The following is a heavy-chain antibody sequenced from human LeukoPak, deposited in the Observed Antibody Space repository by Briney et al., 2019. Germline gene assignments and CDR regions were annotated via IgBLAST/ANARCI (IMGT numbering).Heavy chain of an antibody. D-gene: IGHD4-23*01. J-gene: IGHJ3*02. CDR3: ARVGNSGSFEI. Sequence: SETLSLTCTVSGGSISSHYWSWIRQSPGKGLEWVGHIYYSGSTNYNPSLKSRVTISVDTSKNQFSLRLSSVTAADTAVYYCARVGNSGSFEIRGQGTVVTVSS. CDR1: GGSISSHY. V-gene: IGHV4-59*11. CDR2: IYYSGST.